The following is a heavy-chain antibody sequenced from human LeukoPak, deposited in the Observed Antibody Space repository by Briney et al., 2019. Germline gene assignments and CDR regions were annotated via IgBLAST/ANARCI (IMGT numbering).Heavy chain of an antibody. CDR2: IYYSGST. CDR1: GGSISSSSYY. D-gene: IGHD6-19*01. Sequence: SETLSLTCTVSGGSISSSSYYWGWIRQPPGKGLEWIGSIYYSGSTYYNPSLKSRVTISVDTSKNQFSLKLSSVTAADTAVYYCARGSSGWYSASYYYYYYMDVWGKGTTVTVSS. J-gene: IGHJ6*03. V-gene: IGHV4-39*01. CDR3: ARGSSGWYSASYYYYYYMDV.